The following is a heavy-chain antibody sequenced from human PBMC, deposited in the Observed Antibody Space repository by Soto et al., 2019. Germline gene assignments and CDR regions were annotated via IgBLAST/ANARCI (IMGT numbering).Heavy chain of an antibody. V-gene: IGHV3-23*01. CDR3: AKVCGTSTHPIPVYF. CDR2: ISGSGGSTYYAHTST. CDR1: GFTFSSYA. Sequence: EVQLLESGGGLVQPGGSLRLSCAASGFTFSSYAMNWLRQAPGKELEWVSTISGSGGSTYYAHTSTYYADSGKGRFTISRDNSKNTLDLQRTSLRAEDPAVYYCAKVCGTSTHPIPVYFWCQVTLVTVSS. D-gene: IGHD2-2*02. J-gene: IGHJ4*02.